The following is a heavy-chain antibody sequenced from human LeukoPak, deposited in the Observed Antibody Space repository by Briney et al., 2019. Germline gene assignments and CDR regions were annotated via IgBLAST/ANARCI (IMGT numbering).Heavy chain of an antibody. J-gene: IGHJ4*02. D-gene: IGHD6-13*01. CDR3: AAGYSSSWSSFDY. Sequence: ASVKVSCKASGYTFTGYYMHWVRQAPGQGLEWMGWINPNSGGTNYAQKFQGRVTMTRDTSISTAYMELSRPRSDDTAVYYCAAGYSSSWSSFDYWGQGTLVTVSS. CDR1: GYTFTGYY. V-gene: IGHV1-2*02. CDR2: INPNSGGT.